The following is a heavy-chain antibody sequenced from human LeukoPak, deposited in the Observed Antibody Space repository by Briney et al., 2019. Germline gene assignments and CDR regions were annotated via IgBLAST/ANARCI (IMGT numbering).Heavy chain of an antibody. Sequence: GVSLTLSCAASGFTLNNYAMSWVRQAPGKGLEWVSAISGSGDRTYDADSVKGRFTISRDNSKNTLYLQMNSLRVEDTAVYYCATHGQIWFGESFDYWGQGTLVTVSS. J-gene: IGHJ4*02. D-gene: IGHD3-10*01. CDR3: ATHGQIWFGESFDY. CDR1: GFTLNNYA. V-gene: IGHV3-23*01. CDR2: ISGSGDRT.